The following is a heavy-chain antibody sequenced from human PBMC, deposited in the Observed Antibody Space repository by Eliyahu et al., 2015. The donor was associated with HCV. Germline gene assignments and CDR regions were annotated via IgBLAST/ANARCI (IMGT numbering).Heavy chain of an antibody. Sequence: QVQLVESGGGVVQPGRSLRLSWXASGFTFXSYGMHWVRQAPGKGLEWVAVISYDGSNKYYADSVKGRFTISRDNSKNTLYLQMNSLRAEDTAVYYCARDSVTMVRGGPRAPNSWGQGTLVTVSS. V-gene: IGHV3-30-3*01. CDR1: GFTFXSYG. D-gene: IGHD3-10*01. CDR2: ISYDGSNK. CDR3: ARDSVTMVRGGPRAPNS. J-gene: IGHJ4*02.